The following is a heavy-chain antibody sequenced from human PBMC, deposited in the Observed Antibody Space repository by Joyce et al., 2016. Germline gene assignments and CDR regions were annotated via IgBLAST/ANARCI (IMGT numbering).Heavy chain of an antibody. J-gene: IGHJ4*02. CDR3: ARSSYTNGIFDY. V-gene: IGHV3-21*01. CDR1: GFTFSSYS. CDR2: LSSSSSYI. Sequence: EVQLVESGGGLVKPGGSLRLCCAASGFTFSSYSMSWVRQAPGKGVEWVSSLSSSSSYIKYTDSVKGRFTISRDNAKNSRYLQMNSLRVEDTAVYYCARSSYTNGIFDYWGQGTLVTVSS. D-gene: IGHD2-8*01.